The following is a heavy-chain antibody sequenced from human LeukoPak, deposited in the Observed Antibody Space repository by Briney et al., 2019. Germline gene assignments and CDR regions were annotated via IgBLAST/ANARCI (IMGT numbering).Heavy chain of an antibody. D-gene: IGHD5-24*01. CDR1: GFTSDDHG. CDR3: AREERWLQSFALVDY. CDR2: IKWNGGST. V-gene: IGHV3-20*04. J-gene: IGHJ4*02. Sequence: GGSLRLSCEASGFTSDDHGMSWVRQPPGKGLEWVSGIKWNGGSTYYADSVKGRFTISRDNSKNSLYLQMNSLRADDTALYYCAREERWLQSFALVDYWGQGTLVTVSS.